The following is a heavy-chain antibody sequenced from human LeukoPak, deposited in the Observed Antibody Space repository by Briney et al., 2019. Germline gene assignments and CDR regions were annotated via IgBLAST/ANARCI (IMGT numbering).Heavy chain of an antibody. V-gene: IGHV1-24*01. CDR2: FDPEDGET. CDR1: GYTLTELS. J-gene: IGHJ4*02. CDR3: AALAPTSDFWSGYYGY. D-gene: IGHD3-3*01. Sequence: GASVKVSCKVSGYTLTELSMHWVRQAPGKGLEWMGGFDPEDGETIYAQKFQGRVTMTEDTSTDTAYMELSSLRSEDTAVYYCAALAPTSDFWSGYYGYWGQGTLVTVSS.